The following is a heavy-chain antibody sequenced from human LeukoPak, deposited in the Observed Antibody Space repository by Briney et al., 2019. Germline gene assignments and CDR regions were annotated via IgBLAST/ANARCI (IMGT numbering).Heavy chain of an antibody. D-gene: IGHD2-15*01. CDR1: GDSISSYY. V-gene: IGHV4-59*12. J-gene: IGHJ5*02. Sequence: SETLSLTCTVSGDSISSYYWSWIRQPPGKGLEWIGYIYHSGSTNYNPSLKSRATISVDTSKNQFSLKLSSVTAADTAVYYCACYYCSGGSCYRGTNWFDPWGQGTLVTVSS. CDR3: ACYYCSGGSCYRGTNWFDP. CDR2: IYHSGST.